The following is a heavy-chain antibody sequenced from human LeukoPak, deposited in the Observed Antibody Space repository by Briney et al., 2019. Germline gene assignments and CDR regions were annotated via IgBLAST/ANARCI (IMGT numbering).Heavy chain of an antibody. CDR2: TSAYNGNT. CDR3: AREYSSSWYRYYYYYMDV. Sequence: GASVKVSCKASGYTFTSYGISWVRQAPGQGLEWMGWTSAYNGNTNYAQKLQGRVTMTTDTSTSTAYMELRSLRSDDTAVYYCAREYSSSWYRYYYYYMDVWGKGTTVTISS. CDR1: GYTFTSYG. V-gene: IGHV1-18*01. J-gene: IGHJ6*03. D-gene: IGHD6-13*01.